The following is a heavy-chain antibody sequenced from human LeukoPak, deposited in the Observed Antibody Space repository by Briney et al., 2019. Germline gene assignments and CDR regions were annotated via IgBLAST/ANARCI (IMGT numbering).Heavy chain of an antibody. V-gene: IGHV1-46*01. J-gene: IGHJ4*02. CDR2: INPSGGST. Sequence: AASVKVSCKASGYTFTSYYMHWVRQAPGQGLEWMGIINPSGGSTSYAQKFQGRVTMTRDTSTSTVYMELSSLRSEDTAVYYCARSRYSGTSEEGFLEWLLGTYWGQGTLVTVSS. CDR1: GYTFTSYY. CDR3: ARSRYSGTSEEGFLEWLLGTY. D-gene: IGHD3-3*01.